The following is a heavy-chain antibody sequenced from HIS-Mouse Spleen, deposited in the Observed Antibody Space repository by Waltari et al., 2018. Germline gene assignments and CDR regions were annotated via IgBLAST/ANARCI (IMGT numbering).Heavy chain of an antibody. CDR3: ARGEYSYGYDY. CDR2: INHSGST. J-gene: IGHJ4*02. Sequence: QVQLQQWGAGLLKPSETLSLTCAVYGGSFRGYYWGWIRQPPGKGLEWIGEINHSGSTNYNPSLKSRVTISVDTSKNQFSLKLSSVTAADTAVYYCARGEYSYGYDYWGQGTLVTVSS. CDR1: GGSFRGYY. V-gene: IGHV4-34*01. D-gene: IGHD5-18*01.